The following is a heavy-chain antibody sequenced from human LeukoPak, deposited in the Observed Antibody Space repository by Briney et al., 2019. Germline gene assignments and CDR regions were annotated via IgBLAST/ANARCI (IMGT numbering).Heavy chain of an antibody. CDR2: IYYSGST. V-gene: IGHV4-39*07. Sequence: SETLSLTCTVSGGSISSSSYYWGWLRQPPGKGREWIGSIYYSGSTYYNPSLKSRVTISVDTSKNQFSLKLSSVTAADTAVYYCARVRGSSRSTNQDYYYYYMDVWGKGTTVTVSS. D-gene: IGHD3-10*01. CDR3: ARVRGSSRSTNQDYYYYYMDV. J-gene: IGHJ6*03. CDR1: GGSISSSSYY.